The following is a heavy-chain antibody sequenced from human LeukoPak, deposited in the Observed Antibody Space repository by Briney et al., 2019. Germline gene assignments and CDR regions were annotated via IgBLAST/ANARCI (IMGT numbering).Heavy chain of an antibody. V-gene: IGHV4-30-2*01. J-gene: IGHJ3*02. CDR2: IYHSGST. CDR3: ARGSGSAGAFDI. Sequence: SETLSLTCAVSGGSISSGGYSWSGIRQPPGKGLEWIGYIYHSGSTYYNPSLKSRVTISVDRSKNQFSLKLSSVTAADTAVYYCARGSGSAGAFDIWGQGTMVTVPS. D-gene: IGHD2-15*01. CDR1: GGSISSGGYS.